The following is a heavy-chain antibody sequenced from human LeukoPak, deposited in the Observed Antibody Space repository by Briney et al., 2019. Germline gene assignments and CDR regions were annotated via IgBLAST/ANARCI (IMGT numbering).Heavy chain of an antibody. J-gene: IGHJ4*02. CDR2: IHYSVTT. Sequence: PSETLSLTCTVSGGSLSRYYWSWVRQPPGKGLEWIGYIHYSVTTDYNPSLKSRVTISVDTSKSQFSLRLNSVTAADTAVYYCAGGGYCTRNSCFAPLFDYWGQGTLATVSS. D-gene: IGHD2-2*01. V-gene: IGHV4-59*01. CDR1: GGSLSRYY. CDR3: AGGGYCTRNSCFAPLFDY.